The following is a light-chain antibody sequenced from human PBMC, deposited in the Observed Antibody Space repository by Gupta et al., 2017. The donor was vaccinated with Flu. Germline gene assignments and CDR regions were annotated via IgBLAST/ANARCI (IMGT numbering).Light chain of an antibody. CDR1: SRDIGGYKY. CDR2: DVN. Sequence: SITISCSGSSRDIGGYKYVAWYQQYPGKAPKLIISDVNIRPSGVSHRFSGSKSGNTASLSISGLQPEDEANYYCSSYTSSNTRVFGGGTKVTVV. CDR3: SSYTSSNTRV. J-gene: IGLJ2*01. V-gene: IGLV2-14*03.